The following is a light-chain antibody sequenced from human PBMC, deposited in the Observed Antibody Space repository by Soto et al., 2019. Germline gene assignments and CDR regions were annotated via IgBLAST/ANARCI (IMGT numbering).Light chain of an antibody. V-gene: IGLV2-8*01. CDR3: CSYAGTKRV. CDR1: SSDVGAYNY. CDR2: EVS. Sequence: QSALTQPPSASGSPGQSVTISCTGTSSDVGAYNYVSWYQQHPGKAPKLIIYEVSQRPSGVPDRFSGSRSGNTASLTVSGLQAEDEADYYCCSYAGTKRVFGTGTKGTVL. J-gene: IGLJ1*01.